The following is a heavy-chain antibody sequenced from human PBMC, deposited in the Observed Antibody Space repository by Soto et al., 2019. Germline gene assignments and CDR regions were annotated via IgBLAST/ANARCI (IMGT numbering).Heavy chain of an antibody. Sequence: SVKVSCKASGGTFSSYAISWVRQAPGQGLEWMGGIIPIFGTANYAQKFQGRVTITADESTSTAYMELSSLRSEDTAVYYCASVTQYDSSGYPRYFQHWGQGTLVTVSS. J-gene: IGHJ1*01. CDR3: ASVTQYDSSGYPRYFQH. CDR1: GGTFSSYA. D-gene: IGHD3-22*01. V-gene: IGHV1-69*13. CDR2: IIPIFGTA.